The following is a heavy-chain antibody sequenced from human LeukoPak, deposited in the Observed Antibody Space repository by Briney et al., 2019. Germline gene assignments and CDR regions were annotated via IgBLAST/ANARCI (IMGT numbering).Heavy chain of an antibody. V-gene: IGHV3-NL1*01. J-gene: IGHJ4*02. CDR3: AHPYYSSSWYFDY. CDR1: GSTFSSYG. D-gene: IGHD6-13*01. CDR2: IYSGGST. Sequence: GGSLRLSCAASGSTFSSYGMHWVRQAPGKGLEWVSVIYSGGSTYYADSVKGRFTISRHNSKNTLYLQMNSLRAEDTAVYYCAHPYYSSSWYFDYWGQGTLVTVSS.